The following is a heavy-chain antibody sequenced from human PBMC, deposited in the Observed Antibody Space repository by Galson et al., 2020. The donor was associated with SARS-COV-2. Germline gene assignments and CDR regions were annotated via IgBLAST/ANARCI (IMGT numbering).Heavy chain of an antibody. V-gene: IGHV3-23*01. CDR1: GFTFSGYA. CDR3: AKDRDVERTCGMDF. D-gene: IGHD2-21*01. CDR2: LSYSGGAT. Sequence: GGSLRLSCAASGFTFSGYAMTWVRQAPGKGLEWVSTLSYSGGATYYTDSVKGRFTISRDNSRDTLFLQMNSLRADDAAVYFCAKDRDVERTCGMDFWGQGTPVTVSS. J-gene: IGHJ6*02.